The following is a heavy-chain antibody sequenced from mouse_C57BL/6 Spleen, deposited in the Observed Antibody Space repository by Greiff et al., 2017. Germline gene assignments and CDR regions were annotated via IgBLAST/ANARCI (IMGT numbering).Heavy chain of an antibody. D-gene: IGHD2-4*01. CDR1: GYTFTSYD. CDR2: IYPRDGST. CDR3: AHYDSFSY. J-gene: IGHJ3*01. V-gene: IGHV1-85*01. Sequence: VQLQQSGPELVKPGASVKLSCKASGYTFTSYDINWVKQRPGQGLEWIGWIYPRDGSTKYNEKFKGKATLTVDTSSSTAYMELHSLASEDSAVYFCAHYDSFSYWGQGTLVTVSA.